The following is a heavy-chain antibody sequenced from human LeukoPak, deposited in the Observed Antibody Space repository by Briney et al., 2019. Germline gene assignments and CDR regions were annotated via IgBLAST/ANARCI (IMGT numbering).Heavy chain of an antibody. CDR3: ARSSGYYYIDA. Sequence: GGSLRLSCAASGFTFSNAWMSWVRQAPGKGLEWVGRIKSKTDGGTTDYAAPVKGRFTISRDDSKNTLYLQMNSLKTEDTAVYYCARSSGYYYIDAWGQGTLVTVSS. V-gene: IGHV3-15*01. J-gene: IGHJ5*02. CDR2: IKSKTDGGTT. CDR1: GFTFSNAW. D-gene: IGHD3-22*01.